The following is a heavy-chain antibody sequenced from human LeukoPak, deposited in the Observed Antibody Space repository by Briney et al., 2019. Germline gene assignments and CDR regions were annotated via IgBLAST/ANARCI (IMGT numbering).Heavy chain of an antibody. CDR1: GFTFNTYW. CDR2: IKQDGSEK. CDR3: ARGKGPDP. Sequence: GGSLRLSCAASGFTFNTYWMGWVRQAPGKGLEWVAKIKQDGSEKYYVDSVKGRFIISRDNAENSLYLQMNSLRAEDTAVYYCARGKGPDPWGQGTLVTVSS. V-gene: IGHV3-7*04. J-gene: IGHJ5*02.